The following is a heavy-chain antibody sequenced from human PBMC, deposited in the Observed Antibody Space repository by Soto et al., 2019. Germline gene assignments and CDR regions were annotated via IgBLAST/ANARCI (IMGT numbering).Heavy chain of an antibody. Sequence: GSLRLSWAASGFTFSSYSMHWFRQAPGKWLEWVAVISYDGSNKYYADSVKGRFTISRDNSKNTLYLQMNSLRAEDTAVYYCAREVTTALDYWGQRTLVTVSS. D-gene: IGHD4-17*01. V-gene: IGHV3-30-3*01. CDR1: GFTFSSYS. J-gene: IGHJ4*02. CDR3: AREVTTALDY. CDR2: ISYDGSNK.